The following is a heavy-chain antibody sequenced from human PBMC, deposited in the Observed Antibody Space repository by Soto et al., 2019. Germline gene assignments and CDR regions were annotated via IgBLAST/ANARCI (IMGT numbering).Heavy chain of an antibody. Sequence: QVQLVQSGAEVKKPGSSVKVSCKASGGTFSSYAISWVRQAPGQGLEWMGGIIPIFGTANYAQKFQGRVRVTADDSTGTAYMELSSLRSEDTAGYYCARWGWGGGSYYGDYWGQGTLVTVSS. J-gene: IGHJ4*02. CDR1: GGTFSSYA. V-gene: IGHV1-69*12. CDR2: IIPIFGTA. CDR3: ARWGWGGGSYYGDY. D-gene: IGHD1-26*01.